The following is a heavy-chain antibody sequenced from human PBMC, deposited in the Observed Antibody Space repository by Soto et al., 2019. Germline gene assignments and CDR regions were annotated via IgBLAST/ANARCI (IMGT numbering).Heavy chain of an antibody. Sequence: GGSLRLSCAASGFTFSSYAMHWVRQAPGKGLEWVAVISYDGSNKYYADSVKGRFTISRDNSKNTLYLQMNSLRAEDTAVYYCARDWDTMVRGVTPLSLDYWGQGTLVTVSS. V-gene: IGHV3-30-3*01. CDR3: ARDWDTMVRGVTPLSLDY. CDR1: GFTFSSYA. J-gene: IGHJ4*02. CDR2: ISYDGSNK. D-gene: IGHD3-10*01.